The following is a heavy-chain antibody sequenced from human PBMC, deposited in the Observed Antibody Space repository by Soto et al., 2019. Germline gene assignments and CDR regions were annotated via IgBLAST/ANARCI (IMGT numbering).Heavy chain of an antibody. J-gene: IGHJ2*01. V-gene: IGHV1-46*01. Sequence: QVQLVQSGAEVKKPGASVKVSCKASGYTFTSYYMHWVRQAPVQGLEWMGIINPSGGSTSYEQKFQGRVTMTRDTSTGTVYMELSSLRSEDTAVYYCARDPAYGGKGGAYWYFDLWGRGTLVTVSS. D-gene: IGHD4-17*01. CDR3: ARDPAYGGKGGAYWYFDL. CDR2: INPSGGST. CDR1: GYTFTSYY.